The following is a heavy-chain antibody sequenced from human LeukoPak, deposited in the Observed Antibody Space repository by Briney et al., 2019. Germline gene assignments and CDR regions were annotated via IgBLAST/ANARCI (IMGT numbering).Heavy chain of an antibody. CDR1: GFAFSNYG. CDR3: AREDPPYYFDY. V-gene: IGHV3-30*19. J-gene: IGHJ4*02. CDR2: ISYDGSNK. Sequence: GGSLRLSCAASGFAFSNYGMHWVRQAPGKGLEWVAVISYDGSNKYYADSVKGRFTISRDNSENTLYLQMNSLRAEDTAVYYCAREDPPYYFDYWGQGTLVTVSS.